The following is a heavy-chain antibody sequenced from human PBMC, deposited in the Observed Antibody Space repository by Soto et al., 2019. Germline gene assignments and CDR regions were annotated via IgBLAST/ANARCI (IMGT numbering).Heavy chain of an antibody. J-gene: IGHJ5*02. V-gene: IGHV3-21*01. CDR2: ISSSASHT. CDR3: ARGYTGYCSGGTCYWFDP. CDR1: GFSFSSYS. D-gene: IGHD2-15*01. Sequence: EVQLVESGGGLVKPGGSLRLACAASGFSFSSYSMNWVRQAPGKVLEWVASISSSASHTNYADSVKGRFTISRDNAKKSLYLQMNSLRAEDTAVYYCARGYTGYCSGGTCYWFDPWGQGTLVTVSS.